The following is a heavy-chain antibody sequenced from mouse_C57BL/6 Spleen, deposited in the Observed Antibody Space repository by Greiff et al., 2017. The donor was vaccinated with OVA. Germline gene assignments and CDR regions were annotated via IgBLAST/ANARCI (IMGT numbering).Heavy chain of an antibody. CDR3: AYGNYGGGNFDY. CDR1: GYAFSSYW. V-gene: IGHV1-80*01. Sequence: QVQLQQSGAELVKPGASVKISCKASGYAFSSYWMNWVKQRPGTGLEWIGQLYPGDGDTNYNGKFKGKATLTADKSSSTAYMQLSSLTSEDSAVYFCAYGNYGGGNFDYWGQGTTLTVSS. CDR2: LYPGDGDT. J-gene: IGHJ2*01. D-gene: IGHD2-1*01.